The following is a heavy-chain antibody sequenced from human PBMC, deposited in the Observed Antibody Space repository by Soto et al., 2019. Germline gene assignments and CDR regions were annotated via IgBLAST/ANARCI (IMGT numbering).Heavy chain of an antibody. V-gene: IGHV1-69*01. D-gene: IGHD3-22*01. Sequence: QVQLVQSGAEVKKTGSSVMVSCKASAVTFSSYGISWVRQAPGQGREWMGGIMPIFGTPNYAQKFQGSVTITADESTSTGYMELSRLTSEDTAVYYCARDRSWKSYYYDSSVPYFYGMYVWCQGTTVTVSS. CDR3: ARDRSWKSYYYDSSVPYFYGMYV. J-gene: IGHJ6*02. CDR2: IMPIFGTP. CDR1: AVTFSSYG.